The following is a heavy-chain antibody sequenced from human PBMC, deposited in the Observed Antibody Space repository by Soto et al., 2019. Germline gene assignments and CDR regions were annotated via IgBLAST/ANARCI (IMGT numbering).Heavy chain of an antibody. CDR3: ERGLTYCSSTSCHDY. Sequence: PGGSLRLSCAASGFTFSSYSMNWVRQAPGKGLEWVSSISSSSSYIYYADSVKGRFTISRDNAKNSLYLQMNSLRAEDTAVYYCERGLTYCSSTSCHDYCGQGTLVTVSS. J-gene: IGHJ4*02. CDR2: ISSSSSYI. D-gene: IGHD2-2*01. V-gene: IGHV3-21*01. CDR1: GFTFSSYS.